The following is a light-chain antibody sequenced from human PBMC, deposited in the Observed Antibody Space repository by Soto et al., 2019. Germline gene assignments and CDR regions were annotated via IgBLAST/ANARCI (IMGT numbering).Light chain of an antibody. CDR3: QQSFTTPRT. J-gene: IGKJ1*01. Sequence: DIQMTQSPSSLSASVGDRVTMTCRASQNINSYLNWYKQKPGKAPELLIYAASSLQSGVTSRFTGSGSGTDFTLTISSLQPEDFATYYCQQSFTTPRTFGRGTKVDIK. CDR1: QNINSY. V-gene: IGKV1-39*01. CDR2: AAS.